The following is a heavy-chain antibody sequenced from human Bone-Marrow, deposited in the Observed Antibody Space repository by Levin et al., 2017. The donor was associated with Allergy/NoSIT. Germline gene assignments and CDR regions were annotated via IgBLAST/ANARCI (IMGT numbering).Heavy chain of an antibody. V-gene: IGHV3-30*18. CDR1: GFTFTNFA. Sequence: GESLKISCAASGFTFTNFAIHWVRQAPGKGLEWVAVMSYDETREYYVDSVKGRFTMSRDNSKSAVYLHMNSLTTEDTAVYYCAKDVATILDHYYAMNVWGHGTTVTVSS. D-gene: IGHD3/OR15-3a*01. CDR3: AKDVATILDHYYAMNV. CDR2: MSYDETRE. J-gene: IGHJ6*02.